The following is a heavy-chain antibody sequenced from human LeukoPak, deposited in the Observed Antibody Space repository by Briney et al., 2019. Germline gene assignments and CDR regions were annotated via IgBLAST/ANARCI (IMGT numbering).Heavy chain of an antibody. D-gene: IGHD3-3*01. V-gene: IGHV3-53*01. CDR3: ARGLSGFWSGYYLDY. CDR2: IYSGGST. Sequence: PGGSLRLSCAASGFTVSSNYMSRVRQAPGKGLEWVSVIYSGGSTYYADSVKGRFTISRDNSKNTLYLQMNSLRAEDTAVYYCARGLSGFWSGYYLDYWGQGTLVTASS. CDR1: GFTVSSNY. J-gene: IGHJ4*02.